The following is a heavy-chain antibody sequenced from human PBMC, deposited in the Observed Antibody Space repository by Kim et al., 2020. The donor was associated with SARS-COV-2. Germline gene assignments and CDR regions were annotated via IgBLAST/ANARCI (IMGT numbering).Heavy chain of an antibody. J-gene: IGHJ4*02. D-gene: IGHD1-26*01. V-gene: IGHV3-21*01. CDR1: GFTFSSFT. Sequence: GGSLRLSCAASGFTFSSFTMIWVRQAPGKGLEWVSSITSSSSHIFFADSVKGRFTISRDNAKSSLYLQLSSLRAEDTAVYYCARDSQWEAGPDYWGQGTLVTVSS. CDR2: ITSSSSHI. CDR3: ARDSQWEAGPDY.